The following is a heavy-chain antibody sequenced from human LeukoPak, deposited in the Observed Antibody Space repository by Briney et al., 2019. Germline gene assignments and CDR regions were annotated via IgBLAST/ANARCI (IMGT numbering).Heavy chain of an antibody. CDR3: ASWITMVRGVIRGMDV. D-gene: IGHD3-10*01. CDR1: GFTFSSYS. CDR2: ISSSSSYI. V-gene: IGHV3-21*01. J-gene: IGHJ6*02. Sequence: GGSLRLSCAASGFTFSSYSMYWVRQAPGKGLEWVSSISSSSSYIYYADSVKGRFTISRDNAKNSLYLQMNSLRAEDTAVYYCASWITMVRGVIRGMDVWGQGTTVTVSS.